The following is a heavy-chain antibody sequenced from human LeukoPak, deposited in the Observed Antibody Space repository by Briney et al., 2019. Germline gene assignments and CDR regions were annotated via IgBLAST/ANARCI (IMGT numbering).Heavy chain of an antibody. J-gene: IGHJ5*02. CDR2: IYYSGST. CDR3: ASSYTMENWFDP. Sequence: PSETLSLTCTVSGGSISSGSYYWGWIRQPPGKGLEWIGSIYYSGSTYYNPSLKSRVTISVDTSKNQFSLKLSSVTAADTAVYYCASSYTMENWFDPWGQGTLVTVSS. CDR1: GGSISSGSYY. D-gene: IGHD2-2*02. V-gene: IGHV4-39*01.